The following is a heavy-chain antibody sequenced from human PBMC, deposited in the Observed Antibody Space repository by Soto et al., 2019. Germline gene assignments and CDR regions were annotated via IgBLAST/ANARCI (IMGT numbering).Heavy chain of an antibody. CDR1: GFTFSSYG. Sequence: GGSLRLSCAASGFTFSSYGMHWVRQAPGKGLEWVAVISYDGSNKYYADSVKGRFTISRDNSKNTLYLQMNSLRAEDTAVDYCAKDEGPAKYCSGGSCYFDYWGQGTLVTVSS. V-gene: IGHV3-30*18. D-gene: IGHD2-15*01. CDR3: AKDEGPAKYCSGGSCYFDY. CDR2: ISYDGSNK. J-gene: IGHJ4*02.